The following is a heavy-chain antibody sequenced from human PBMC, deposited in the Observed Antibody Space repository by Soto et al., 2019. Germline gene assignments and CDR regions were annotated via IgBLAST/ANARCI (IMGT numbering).Heavy chain of an antibody. CDR1: GGSISSYD. D-gene: IGHD2-8*01. Sequence: PSETLSLTCTVSGGSISSYDWSWIRQPPGKGLEWIGYIYYSGSTNYNPSLKSRVTISVDTSKDQFFPKLTSVTAADTAVYYCERYCNNSDCRHLYYFDYWGLGTLVTVSS. CDR2: IYYSGST. V-gene: IGHV4-59*01. J-gene: IGHJ4*02. CDR3: ERYCNNSDCRHLYYFDY.